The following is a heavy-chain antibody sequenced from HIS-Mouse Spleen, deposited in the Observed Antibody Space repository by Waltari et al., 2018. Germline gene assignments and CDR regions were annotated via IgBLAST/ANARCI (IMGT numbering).Heavy chain of an antibody. D-gene: IGHD6-13*01. J-gene: IGHJ2*01. CDR2: IYYSGST. CDR1: GGSISSSSYY. V-gene: IGHV4-39*07. CDR3: AREIPYSSSWYDWYFDL. Sequence: QLQLQESGPGLVNPSETLSLTCTVSGGSISSSSYYWGWIRQPQGKGLEWIGSIYYSGSTYYNPSLKSRVTISVDTSKNQFSLKLSSVTAADTAVYYCAREIPYSSSWYDWYFDLWGRGTLVTVSS.